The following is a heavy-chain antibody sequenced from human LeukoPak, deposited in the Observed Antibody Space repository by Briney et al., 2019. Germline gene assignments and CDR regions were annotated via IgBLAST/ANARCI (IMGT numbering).Heavy chain of an antibody. CDR3: ARRRMQWPPPPFDY. V-gene: IGHV4-39*01. CDR2: IYYSGST. J-gene: IGHJ4*02. D-gene: IGHD6-19*01. Sequence: PSETLSLTCTVSGGSISSSSYYWGWIRQPPGKGLEWIGSIYYSGSTYYNPSLKSRVTISVDTSKNQFSLKLSSVTAADTAVYYCARRRMQWPPPPFDYWGQGTLVTVSS. CDR1: GGSISSSSYY.